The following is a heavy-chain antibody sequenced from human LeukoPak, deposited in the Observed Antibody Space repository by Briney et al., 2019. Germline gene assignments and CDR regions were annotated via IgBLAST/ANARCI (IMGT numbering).Heavy chain of an antibody. Sequence: GGSLRLSCAASGFTFSSYGMHWVRQAPGKGLEGVAFIRYDGSNKYYADSVKGRFTISRDNSKNTLYLQMNSLRAEDTAVYYCAKAAGGWDDRDYWGQGTLVTASS. J-gene: IGHJ4*02. V-gene: IGHV3-30*02. D-gene: IGHD3-16*01. CDR3: AKAAGGWDDRDY. CDR2: IRYDGSNK. CDR1: GFTFSSYG.